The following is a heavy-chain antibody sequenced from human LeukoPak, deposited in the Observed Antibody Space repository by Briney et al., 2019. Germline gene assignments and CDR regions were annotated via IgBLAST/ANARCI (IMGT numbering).Heavy chain of an antibody. J-gene: IGHJ4*02. D-gene: IGHD2-15*01. CDR2: IKQDGSEK. Sequence: GGSLRLSCAASGFTFGTYWMSWVRQAPGKGLEWVATIKQDGSEKYYVDSVKGRFTISRDNAKNSLYLQMNSLRAEDAAVYYCARIWGYCSGDSCYSTPYWGQGTLVTVSS. V-gene: IGHV3-7*02. CDR1: GFTFGTYW. CDR3: ARIWGYCSGDSCYSTPY.